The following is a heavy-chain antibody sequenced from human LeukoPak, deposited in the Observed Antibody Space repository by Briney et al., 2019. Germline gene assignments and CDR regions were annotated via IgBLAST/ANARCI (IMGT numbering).Heavy chain of an antibody. D-gene: IGHD3-9*01. CDR1: GGSFSGYY. V-gene: IGHV4-34*01. CDR3: ARRKRYFDWFLRFYYYYMDV. Sequence: PSETLSLTCAVYGGSFSGYYWSWIRQPPGKGLEWIGEINHSGSTNYNPSLKSRVTISVDTSKNQFSLKLSSVTAADTAVYYCARRKRYFDWFLRFYYYYMDVWGKGTTVTISS. CDR2: INHSGST. J-gene: IGHJ6*03.